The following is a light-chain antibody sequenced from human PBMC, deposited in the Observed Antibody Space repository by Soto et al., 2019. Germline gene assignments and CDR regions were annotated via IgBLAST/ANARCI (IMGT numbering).Light chain of an antibody. CDR2: KDS. V-gene: IGLV3-25*02. CDR1: ALPKQY. CDR3: QSADSSGTYPNWV. J-gene: IGLJ3*02. Sequence: SYELTQPPSVSVSPGQTARITCSGDALPKQYAYWYQQKPGQAPVLVIYKDSERPSGIPERFSGSSSGTTVTLTISGVQAEDEADYYCQSADSSGTYPNWVFGGGTQLT.